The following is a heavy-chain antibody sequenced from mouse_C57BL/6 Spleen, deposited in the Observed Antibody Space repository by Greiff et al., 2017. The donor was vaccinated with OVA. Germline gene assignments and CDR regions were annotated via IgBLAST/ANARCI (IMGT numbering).Heavy chain of an antibody. D-gene: IGHD2-5*01. V-gene: IGHV2-2*01. Sequence: QVQLQQSGPGLVQPSQSLSITCTVSGFSLTSYGVHWVRQSPGKGLEWLGVIWSGGSTDYNAAFISRLSISKDNSKSQVFFKMNSLQADDTAIYYCARYSNCFDYWGQGTTLTGSS. CDR3: ARYSNCFDY. J-gene: IGHJ2*01. CDR1: GFSLTSYG. CDR2: IWSGGST.